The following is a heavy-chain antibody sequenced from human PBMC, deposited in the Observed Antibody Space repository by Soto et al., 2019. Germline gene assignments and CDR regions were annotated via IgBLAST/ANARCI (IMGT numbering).Heavy chain of an antibody. D-gene: IGHD6-13*01. CDR3: AISYSTFFDY. V-gene: IGHV3-48*03. CDR1: GFTFSSYE. Sequence: EVQLVESGGGLVQPGGSLRLSCAASGFTFSSYEMNWVRQAPGKGLEWVSYISSSGSTIYYADSVKGRFTISRDNAKHSLYLQMNSVRAEDTAVYYCAISYSTFFDYWGQGTLVTVSS. J-gene: IGHJ4*02. CDR2: ISSSGSTI.